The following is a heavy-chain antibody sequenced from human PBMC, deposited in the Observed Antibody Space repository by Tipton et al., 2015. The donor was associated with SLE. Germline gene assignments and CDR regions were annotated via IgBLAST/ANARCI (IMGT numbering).Heavy chain of an antibody. CDR3: ARGFVAVGATTGFDY. J-gene: IGHJ4*02. CDR1: GGSISSYY. Sequence: TLSLTCTVSGGSISSYYWSWIRQPPGKGLEWIGEINHSGSTNYNPSLKSRVTISVDTSKNQFSLKLSSVTAADTAVYYCARGFVAVGATTGFDYWGQGTLVTVSS. D-gene: IGHD1-26*01. V-gene: IGHV4-34*01. CDR2: INHSGST.